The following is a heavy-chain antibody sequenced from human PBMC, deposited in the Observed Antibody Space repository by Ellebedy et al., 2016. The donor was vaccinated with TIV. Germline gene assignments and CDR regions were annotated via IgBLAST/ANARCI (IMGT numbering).Heavy chain of an antibody. CDR2: IDPNSGGT. Sequence: ASVKVSCKASGYTFTGYYMHWVRQAPGQGLEWMGWIDPNSGGTNYAQKFQGWVTMTRDTSISTVYMELSRLRSDDTAVYYCARDRELSSSSSHYYYGMDVWGQGTTVTVSS. CDR1: GYTFTGYY. D-gene: IGHD6-6*01. CDR3: ARDRELSSSSSHYYYGMDV. J-gene: IGHJ6*02. V-gene: IGHV1-2*04.